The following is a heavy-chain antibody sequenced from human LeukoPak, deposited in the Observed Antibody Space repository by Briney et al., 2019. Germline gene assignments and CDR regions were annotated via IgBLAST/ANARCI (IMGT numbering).Heavy chain of an antibody. J-gene: IGHJ4*02. V-gene: IGHV1-24*01. Sequence: ASVKVSCKVSGFTLTELSIHWVRQAPGKGLEWMGGFDPEDDETMYAQKFQGRVTMTEDTSSDTAYMELSSLRSEDTAVYYCATDSVRGGSGCSLDYWGQGTLVTVSS. CDR2: FDPEDDET. D-gene: IGHD2-21*01. CDR1: GFTLTELS. CDR3: ATDSVRGGSGCSLDY.